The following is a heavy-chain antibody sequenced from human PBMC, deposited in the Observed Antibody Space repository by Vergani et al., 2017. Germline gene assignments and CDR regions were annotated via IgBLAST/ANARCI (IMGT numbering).Heavy chain of an antibody. J-gene: IGHJ4*02. V-gene: IGHV4-39*01. CDR2: IYYSGST. CDR3: ARRRITGTTGVDY. CDR1: GGSISSSSYY. D-gene: IGHD1-7*01. Sequence: QVQLQQWGAGLLKPSETLSLTCTVSGGSISSSSYYWGWIRQPPGKGLEWIGSIYYSGSTYYNPSLKSRVTISVDTSKNQFSLKLSSVTAADTAVYYCARRRITGTTGVDYWGQGTLVTVSS.